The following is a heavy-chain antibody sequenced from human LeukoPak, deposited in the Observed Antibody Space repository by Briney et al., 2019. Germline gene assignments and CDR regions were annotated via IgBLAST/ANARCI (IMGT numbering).Heavy chain of an antibody. CDR1: GFTFSSYA. CDR3: AKENHYYGSGSPFDY. D-gene: IGHD3-10*01. Sequence: GGSLNSPGEASGFTFSSYALSWFRQAPGKGLEWVPAISGSGGSTYYADSVKGRFTISRDNSKNTLYLQMNSLRAEDTAVYYCAKENHYYGSGSPFDYWGQGTLVTVSS. CDR2: ISGSGGST. J-gene: IGHJ4*02. V-gene: IGHV3-23*01.